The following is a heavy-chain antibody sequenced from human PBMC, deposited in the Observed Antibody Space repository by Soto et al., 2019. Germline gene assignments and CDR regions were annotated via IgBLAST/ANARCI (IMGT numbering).Heavy chain of an antibody. J-gene: IGHJ4*02. CDR1: GGSISSSSYY. D-gene: IGHD3-16*01. V-gene: IGHV4-39*01. CDR2: IYYSGST. Sequence: KTSETLSLTCTVSGGSISSSSYYWGWIRQPPGKGLEWIGSIYYSGSTYYNPSLKSRVIISVDTSKNQFSLNLSSATAADTAVYYCACLGATGESSLFDYWGQGTLVTVSS. CDR3: ACLGATGESSLFDY.